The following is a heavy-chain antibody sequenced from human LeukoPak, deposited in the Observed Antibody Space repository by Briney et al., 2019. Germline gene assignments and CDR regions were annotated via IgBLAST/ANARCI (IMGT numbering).Heavy chain of an antibody. CDR2: IYTSGST. V-gene: IGHV4-4*07. D-gene: IGHD3-10*01. CDR3: AREVITMVRGVISVYYYGMDV. J-gene: IGHJ6*02. Sequence: SETLSLTCTVSGGSISSYYWSWIRQPAGKGLEWIGRIYTSGSTNYNPSLKSRVTISVDTSKNQFSLKLSSVTAADTAVYYCAREVITMVRGVISVYYYGMDVWGQGTTVTVSS. CDR1: GGSISSYY.